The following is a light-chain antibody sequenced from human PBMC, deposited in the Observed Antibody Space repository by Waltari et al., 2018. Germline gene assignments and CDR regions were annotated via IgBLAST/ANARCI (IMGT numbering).Light chain of an antibody. V-gene: IGLV1-44*01. Sequence: QSVLTQPPSVSGTPGQRVTIPCSGSNSNIGGHSVNWYQQLPGTAPKLLIYNDNQGPSGVPDRFSAYKSGTSASLAITGLQSEDDAYYYCAVWDDSLGGVFGGGTKLTVL. CDR2: NDN. J-gene: IGLJ3*02. CDR3: AVWDDSLGGV. CDR1: NSNIGGHS.